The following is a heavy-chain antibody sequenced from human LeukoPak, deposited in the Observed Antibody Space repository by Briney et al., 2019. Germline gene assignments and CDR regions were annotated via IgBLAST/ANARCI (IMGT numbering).Heavy chain of an antibody. CDR2: ISGSGGTT. CDR3: AKDKGGVSSTIMDV. V-gene: IGHV3-23*01. Sequence: PGGSLRLSCAASGFTFSSYAMGWVRQAPGKGLEWVSAISGSGGTTYYADSVKGRFTISRDNSKNTLYLQMNSLRAEDTAVYYCAKDKGGVSSTIMDVWGQGTTVTVSS. CDR1: GFTFSSYA. J-gene: IGHJ6*02. D-gene: IGHD2-2*01.